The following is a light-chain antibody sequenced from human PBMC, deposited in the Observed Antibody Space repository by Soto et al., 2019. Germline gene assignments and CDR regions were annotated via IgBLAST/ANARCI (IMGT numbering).Light chain of an antibody. J-gene: IGKJ4*01. CDR2: DAS. CDR1: QSVSDN. V-gene: IGKV3-15*01. Sequence: ESVMTQSPATLSVSPGERVTLSCWASQSVSDNLAWYHQKPGQAPRLLIYDASSRDTGIPARFSGSGSGTEFTLTISSLQPEDFAVYYCQQYNNWPLTFGEGTKVDIK. CDR3: QQYNNWPLT.